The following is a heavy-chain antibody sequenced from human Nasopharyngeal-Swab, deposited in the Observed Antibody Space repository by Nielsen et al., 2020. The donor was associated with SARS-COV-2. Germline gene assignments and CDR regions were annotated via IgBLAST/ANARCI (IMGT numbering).Heavy chain of an antibody. CDR3: TRDRLFSSFSLFLKEFEY. V-gene: IGHV3-33*05. D-gene: IGHD2-15*01. CDR1: GFIFTTYG. Sequence: GGSLRLSCAASGFIFTTYGMHWVRQAPGKGLEWVALISYDGSKKYYADSVKGRFTISRDKSKNTLYLQMNNLRAEDTAVYYCTRDRLFSSFSLFLKEFEYWGQGTRVTVSS. J-gene: IGHJ4*02. CDR2: ISYDGSKK.